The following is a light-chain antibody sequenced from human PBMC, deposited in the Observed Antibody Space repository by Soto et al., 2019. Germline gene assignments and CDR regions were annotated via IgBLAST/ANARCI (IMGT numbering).Light chain of an antibody. CDR1: SGHSSYA. J-gene: IGLJ2*01. CDR2: LNSDGSH. Sequence: QLVLTQSPSASASLGASVKLTCTLSSGHSSYAIAWHHQQPEKGPRYLMKLNSDGSHSTGDGIPDRFSGSSSGAERSLTISSLQYEDEADYYCQTWGTGIQVFGGGTKVTVL. V-gene: IGLV4-69*01. CDR3: QTWGTGIQV.